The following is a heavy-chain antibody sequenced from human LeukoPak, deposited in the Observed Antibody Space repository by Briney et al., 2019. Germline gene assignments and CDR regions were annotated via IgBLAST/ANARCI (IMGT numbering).Heavy chain of an antibody. CDR2: IYYSGST. V-gene: IGHV4-59*01. D-gene: IGHD3-22*01. CDR3: ARGTYYYDSRYYFDY. CDR1: GGSIGSYY. J-gene: IGHJ4*02. Sequence: PSETLSLTCTVSGGSIGSYYWNWIRQPPGKGLEWIGYIYYSGSTNYNPSLKSRVSISVDTSKNQFSPKLSSVTAADTAVYYCARGTYYYDSRYYFDYWGQGTLVTVSS.